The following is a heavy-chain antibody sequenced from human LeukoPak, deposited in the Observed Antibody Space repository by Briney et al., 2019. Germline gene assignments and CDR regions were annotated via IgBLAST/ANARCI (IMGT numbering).Heavy chain of an antibody. J-gene: IGHJ4*02. V-gene: IGHV5-51*01. Sequence: LGESLKISCKGSGYSFTSYWIGWVRQMPGKGLEWMGIIYPGDSDTRYSPCFQGQVTISADKSISTAYLQWSSLKASDTAMYYCARLVEPAANPLWFGELLQGAGGDYWGQGTLVTVSS. CDR3: ARLVEPAANPLWFGELLQGAGGDY. D-gene: IGHD3-10*01. CDR1: GYSFTSYW. CDR2: IYPGDSDT.